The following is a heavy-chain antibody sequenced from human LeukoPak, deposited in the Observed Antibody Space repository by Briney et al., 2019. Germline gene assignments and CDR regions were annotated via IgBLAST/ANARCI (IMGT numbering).Heavy chain of an antibody. D-gene: IGHD3-22*01. CDR1: GYSFTSYW. CDR3: ARRQYYYDSSGYYFDY. CDR2: IDPSDSYT. Sequence: GESLKISCKGSGYSFTSYWISWVRQMPGKGLEWMGRIDPSDSYTNYSPSFQGHVIISADKSISTAYLQWSSLKASDTAMYCCARRQYYYDSSGYYFDYWGQGTLVTVSS. V-gene: IGHV5-10-1*01. J-gene: IGHJ4*02.